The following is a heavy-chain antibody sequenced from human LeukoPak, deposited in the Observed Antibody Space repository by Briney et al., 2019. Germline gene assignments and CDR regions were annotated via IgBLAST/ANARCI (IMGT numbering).Heavy chain of an antibody. J-gene: IGHJ5*02. V-gene: IGHV4-59*01. CDR2: IYYSGST. CDR1: SGSISSYY. Sequence: SETLSLTCTVSSGSISSYYWSWIRQPPGKGLEWIGYIYYSGSTNYNPSLKSRVTISVDTSKNQFSLKLSSVTAADTAVYYCASKYYYDSSGYSNWFDPWGQGTLVTVSS. CDR3: ASKYYYDSSGYSNWFDP. D-gene: IGHD3-22*01.